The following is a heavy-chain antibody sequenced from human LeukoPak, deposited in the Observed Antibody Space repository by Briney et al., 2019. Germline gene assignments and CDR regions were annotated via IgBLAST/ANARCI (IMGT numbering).Heavy chain of an antibody. CDR1: GFTFSSYE. V-gene: IGHV3-48*03. Sequence: PGGSLRLSCAASGFTFSSYEMNWVRQAPGKGLEWVSYISSSGSTIYYADSVKGRFTISRDNAKNSLYLQMNSLRAEDTAVYYCANYGSSIFGVAXPYFDXWGQGTLVTVX. CDR2: ISSSGSTI. J-gene: IGHJ4*02. D-gene: IGHD3-3*01. CDR3: ANYGSSIFGVAXPYFDX.